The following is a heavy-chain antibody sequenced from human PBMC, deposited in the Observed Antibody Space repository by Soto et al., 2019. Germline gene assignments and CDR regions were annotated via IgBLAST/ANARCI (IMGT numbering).Heavy chain of an antibody. J-gene: IGHJ6*02. D-gene: IGHD6-19*01. V-gene: IGHV4-61*08. CDR3: ARGEDSSGFLYYYYGMDV. CDR2: IYYSGST. CDR1: GGSISSGGYY. Sequence: SETLSLTCTVSGGSISSGGYYWSWIRQHPGKGLEWIGYIYYSGSTNYNPSLKSRVTISVDTSKNQFSLKLSSVTAADTAVYYCARGEDSSGFLYYYYGMDVWGQGTTVTVSS.